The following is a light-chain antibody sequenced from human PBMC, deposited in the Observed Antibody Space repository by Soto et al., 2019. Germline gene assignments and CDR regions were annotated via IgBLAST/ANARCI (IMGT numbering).Light chain of an antibody. Sequence: DIPMTQSPSTLAASIGDRVTLTCRASQSLTGRLAWYQQKPGRPPKLLIYDVSILESGVPARFSGSESGTDFTLTISSLRPDDVAAFYCQQYKVYPYTFGQGTRLDI. J-gene: IGKJ2*01. V-gene: IGKV1-5*01. CDR3: QQYKVYPYT. CDR2: DVS. CDR1: QSLTGR.